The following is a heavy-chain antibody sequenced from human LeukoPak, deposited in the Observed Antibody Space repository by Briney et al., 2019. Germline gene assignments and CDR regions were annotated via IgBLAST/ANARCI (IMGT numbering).Heavy chain of an antibody. CDR1: GGSISTYY. D-gene: IGHD7-27*01. CDR2: IYYSGST. Sequence: KTSETLSLTCTVSGGSISTYYWSWIRQPPGKGLEWIGYIYYSGSTNCNPSLKSRVTISVDTSKNQFSLRLSSVTAADTAVYYCARHPSRWGPVGYFDLWGRGTLVTVSS. V-gene: IGHV4-59*08. J-gene: IGHJ2*01. CDR3: ARHPSRWGPVGYFDL.